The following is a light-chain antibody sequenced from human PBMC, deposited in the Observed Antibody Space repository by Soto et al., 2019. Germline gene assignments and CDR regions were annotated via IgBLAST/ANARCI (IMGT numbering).Light chain of an antibody. CDR3: SSYAGSNNLV. Sequence: QSALTQPPSASGSPGQSVTISCTGTSSDLGGYNYVSWYQQHPGKAPKLMIYEVNKRPSGVSDRFSGSKSGNTASLTVSGLQAEDEADYYCSSYAGSNNLVFGGGTKLTVL. V-gene: IGLV2-8*01. J-gene: IGLJ2*01. CDR1: SSDLGGYNY. CDR2: EVN.